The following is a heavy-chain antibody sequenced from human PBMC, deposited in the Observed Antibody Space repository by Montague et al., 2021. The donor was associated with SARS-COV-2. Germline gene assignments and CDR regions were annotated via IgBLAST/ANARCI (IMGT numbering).Heavy chain of an antibody. J-gene: IGHJ6*02. CDR2: ISSGGTAT. CDR1: EFSFSDYY. Sequence: SLRLSCAASEFSFSDYYMAWIRQAPGKGPEWVAYISSGGTATYYADSXXGRFTISRDNAKKSLHLQMNSLTAADAAVYYCARAPNYDVSTGYYYYAQDVWGQGTTVTVSS. D-gene: IGHD3-16*01. V-gene: IGHV3-11*01. CDR3: ARAPNYDVSTGYYYYAQDV.